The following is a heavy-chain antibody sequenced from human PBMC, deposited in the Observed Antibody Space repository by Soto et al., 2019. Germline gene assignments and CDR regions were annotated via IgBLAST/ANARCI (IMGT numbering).Heavy chain of an antibody. CDR3: AKVGGMTIFYCYIGWDV. CDR2: VRGSGGST. Sequence: EVQLVESGGGLVQPGRSLRLSCAASGFTFSSYAMTWVRQTPGKGLEWVSTVRGSGGSTYYADSVKGRFTISRDNSKNTVNLQMNSLRAEFTAVYYCAKVGGMTIFYCYIGWDVWGQGTTVTVSS. V-gene: IGHV3-23*04. CDR1: GFTFSSYA. J-gene: IGHJ6*02. D-gene: IGHD3-3*01.